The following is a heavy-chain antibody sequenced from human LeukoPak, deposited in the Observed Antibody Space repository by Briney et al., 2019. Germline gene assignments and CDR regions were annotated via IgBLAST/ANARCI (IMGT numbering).Heavy chain of an antibody. J-gene: IGHJ5*02. CDR1: DGSISNYY. CDR3: AKLSGGRVDP. CDR2: IYSSGIT. D-gene: IGHD6-25*01. V-gene: IGHV4-59*08. Sequence: PSETLSLTCTVSDGSISNYYWSWIRQPPGKGLEWIGYIYSSGITTYHPSLRSRLTISVATSKNQFALRLSSVTAADTAVYYCAKLSGGRVDPWGQGTLVTVSS.